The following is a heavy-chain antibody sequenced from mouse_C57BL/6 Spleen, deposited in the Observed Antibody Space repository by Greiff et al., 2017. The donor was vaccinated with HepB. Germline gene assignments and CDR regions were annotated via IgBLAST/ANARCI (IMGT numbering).Heavy chain of an antibody. J-gene: IGHJ1*03. CDR1: GYTFTSYW. CDR2: IDPSDSYT. V-gene: IGHV1-69*01. Sequence: VQLQQPGAELVMPGASVKLSCKASGYTFTSYWMHWVKQRPGQGLEWIGEIDPSDSYTNYNQKFKGKSTLTVDKSSSTAYMQISSLTSEDSAVYYCARGGVNWYFDVWGTGTTVTVSS. CDR3: ARGGVNWYFDV. D-gene: IGHD2-2*01.